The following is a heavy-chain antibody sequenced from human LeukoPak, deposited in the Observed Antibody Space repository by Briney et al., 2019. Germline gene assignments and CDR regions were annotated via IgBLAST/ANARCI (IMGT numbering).Heavy chain of an antibody. CDR2: ISWDGGST. D-gene: IGHD5-12*01. CDR1: GFTFDDYA. J-gene: IGHJ4*02. Sequence: GGSLRLSCAASGFTFDDYAMHWVRQAPGKGLEWVSLISWDGGSTYYADSVKGRFTISRDNSKNSLYLQMNSLRAEDTASYYCAKVGFRGGLDYWGQGTLVTVSS. V-gene: IGHV3-43D*03. CDR3: AKVGFRGGLDY.